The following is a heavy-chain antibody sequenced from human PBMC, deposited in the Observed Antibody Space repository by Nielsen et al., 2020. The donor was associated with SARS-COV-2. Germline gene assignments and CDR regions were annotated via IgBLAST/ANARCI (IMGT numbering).Heavy chain of an antibody. CDR1: GFTFSSYA. CDR2: ISYDGSNK. D-gene: IGHD6-13*01. CDR3: ARSLAGIAAAGDFDY. V-gene: IGHV3-30*04. Sequence: SCAASGFTFSSYAMHWVRQAPGKGLEWVAVISYDGSNKYYADSVKGRFTISRDNSKNTLYLQMNSLRAEDTAVYYCARSLAGIAAAGDFDYWGQGTLVTVSS. J-gene: IGHJ4*02.